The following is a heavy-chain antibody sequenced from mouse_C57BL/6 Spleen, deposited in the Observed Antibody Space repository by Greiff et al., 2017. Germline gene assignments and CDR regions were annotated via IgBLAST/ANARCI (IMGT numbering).Heavy chain of an antibody. V-gene: IGHV1-64*01. J-gene: IGHJ2*01. CDR2: IHPNSGST. D-gene: IGHD4-1*01. CDR3: ARSELGKGDY. CDR1: GYTFTSYW. Sequence: QVQLKQPGAELVKPGASVKLSCKASGYTFTSYWMHWVKQRPGQGLEWIGMIHPNSGSTNYNEKFKSKATLTVDKSSSTAYMQLSSLTSEDSAVYYCARSELGKGDYWGQGTTLTVSS.